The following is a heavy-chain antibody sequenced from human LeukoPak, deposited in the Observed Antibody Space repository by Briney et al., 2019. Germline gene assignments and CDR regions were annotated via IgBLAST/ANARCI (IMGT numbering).Heavy chain of an antibody. Sequence: PGGSLRLSCAASGFTFSSYAMHWVRQAPGKGLKWVAIISYDGSNKYYADSVKGRFTISRDNSKNTLYLQMNSLRAEDTAVYYCARDSLGMGWFDPWGQGTLVTVSS. CDR3: ARDSLGMGWFDP. CDR1: GFTFSSYA. CDR2: ISYDGSNK. V-gene: IGHV3-30*14. J-gene: IGHJ5*02. D-gene: IGHD7-27*01.